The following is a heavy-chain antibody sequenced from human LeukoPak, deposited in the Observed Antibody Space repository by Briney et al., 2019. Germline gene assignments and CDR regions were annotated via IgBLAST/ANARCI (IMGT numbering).Heavy chain of an antibody. CDR3: TRERLRAFDI. CDR1: GFTFGDYT. Sequence: GGSLRLSCTASGFTFGDYTTSWVRQAPGKGLEWVGFIRSKTDGGTTEYAASVKGRFIISRDDSKSIAYLQMNSLKTEDTAVYYCTRERLRAFDIWGQGTMVTVSS. CDR2: IRSKTDGGTT. V-gene: IGHV3-49*04. J-gene: IGHJ3*02. D-gene: IGHD5-12*01.